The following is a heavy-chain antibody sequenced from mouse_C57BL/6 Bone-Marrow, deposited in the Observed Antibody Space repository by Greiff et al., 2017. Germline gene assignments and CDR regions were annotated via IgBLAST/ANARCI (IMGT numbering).Heavy chain of an antibody. D-gene: IGHD2-2*01. CDR3: ARGGYDAWFAY. V-gene: IGHV1-82*01. CDR1: GYAFSSSC. Sequence: VQLQQSGPELVKPGASVKISCKASGYAFSSSCMNWVKQRPGKGLEWIGRIYPGDGDTNYNGKFKGQATLTADNSSSTAYMQLSSLTSEDAAVYFCARGGYDAWFAYWGQGTLVTVSA. J-gene: IGHJ3*01. CDR2: IYPGDGDT.